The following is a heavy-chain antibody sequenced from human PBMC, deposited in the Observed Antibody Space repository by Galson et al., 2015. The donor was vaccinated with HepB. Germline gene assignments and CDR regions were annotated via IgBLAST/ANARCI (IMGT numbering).Heavy chain of an antibody. CDR1: GYSFISHW. Sequence: QSGAEVKKPGESLRISCTGSGYSFISHWISWVRQMPGKGLEWMGRIDPSDSYTNYSPSFQGHVTFSADKSITTAYLQWSSLKASDTAMYYCARHVQNGYNYLPGDYWGQGTLVTVSS. D-gene: IGHD5-24*01. CDR3: ARHVQNGYNYLPGDY. V-gene: IGHV5-10-1*01. J-gene: IGHJ4*02. CDR2: IDPSDSYT.